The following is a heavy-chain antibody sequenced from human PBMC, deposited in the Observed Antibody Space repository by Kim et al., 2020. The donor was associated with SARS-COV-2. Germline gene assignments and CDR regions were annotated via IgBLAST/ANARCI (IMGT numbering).Heavy chain of an antibody. D-gene: IGHD3-10*01. CDR1: GFTVSNFV. J-gene: IGHJ4*02. V-gene: IGHV3-66*01. CDR3: ARDLGVGGSGSGGDF. CDR2: VYSGGRT. Sequence: GGSLRLSCAASGFTVSNFVMSWVRQAPDKGLEWVSIVYSGGRTFYADSVKDRFTISRDNSKNTVYLQMNSLRVEDTAVYYCARDLGVGGSGSGGDFWGQG.